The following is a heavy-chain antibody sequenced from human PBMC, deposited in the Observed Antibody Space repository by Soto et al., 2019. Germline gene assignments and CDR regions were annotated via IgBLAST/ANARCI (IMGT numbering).Heavy chain of an antibody. D-gene: IGHD3-10*01. Sequence: EVQLVESGGGLVKHGGSLRLSCAASGFPFSSYSMNWVRQAPGKGLEWVSYISSSSSTIYYADSVKGRFTISRDNAKNSLYLQMNSLRAEDTAVYYCARPFGLNAFDIWGQGTMVTVSS. J-gene: IGHJ3*02. CDR3: ARPFGLNAFDI. CDR2: ISSSSSTI. CDR1: GFPFSSYS. V-gene: IGHV3-48*01.